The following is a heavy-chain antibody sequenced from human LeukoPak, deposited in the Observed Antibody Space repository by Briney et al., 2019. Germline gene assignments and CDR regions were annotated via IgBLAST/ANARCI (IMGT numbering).Heavy chain of an antibody. V-gene: IGHV3-64*02. Sequence: GGSLRLSCAVYGFTFSNYAMHWVRQAPGKGLEYVSAISSNGGSTYYADSVKGRFTISRDNSKNTLYLQMNSLRPDDTAVYYCAKDLGPVALNGGDYWGQGTLVTVSS. CDR3: AKDLGPVALNGGDY. D-gene: IGHD6-19*01. CDR1: GFTFSNYA. J-gene: IGHJ4*02. CDR2: ISSNGGST.